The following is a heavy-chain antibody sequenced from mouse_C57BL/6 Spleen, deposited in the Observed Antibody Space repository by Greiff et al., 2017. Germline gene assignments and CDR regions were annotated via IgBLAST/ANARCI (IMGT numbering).Heavy chain of an antibody. Sequence: VQVVESGPGLVQPSQSLSITCTVSGFSLTSYGVHWVRQSPGKGLEWLGVIWSGGSTDYNAAFISRLSISKDNSKSQVFFKMNSLQADDTAIYYCAREGDYSNYYAMDYWGQGTSVTVSS. V-gene: IGHV2-2*01. CDR1: GFSLTSYG. CDR2: IWSGGST. D-gene: IGHD2-5*01. J-gene: IGHJ4*01. CDR3: AREGDYSNYYAMDY.